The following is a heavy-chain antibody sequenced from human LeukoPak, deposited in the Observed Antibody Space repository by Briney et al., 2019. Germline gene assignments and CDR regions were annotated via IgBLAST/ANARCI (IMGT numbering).Heavy chain of an antibody. CDR3: GRVYCSTTSCYDYYDYYMDV. V-gene: IGHV3-20*04. J-gene: IGHJ6*03. D-gene: IGHD2-2*01. CDR1: GFTFDDYG. CDR2: TNWDGAST. Sequence: GGPLRLSCAASGFTFDDYGMSWVRHVPGKGLEWVSGTNWDGASTGYGDSVKGRFTISRDNVKNSLYLQMNSLRVEDTALYFCGRVYCSTTSCYDYYDYYMDVWGKGTTVTVSS.